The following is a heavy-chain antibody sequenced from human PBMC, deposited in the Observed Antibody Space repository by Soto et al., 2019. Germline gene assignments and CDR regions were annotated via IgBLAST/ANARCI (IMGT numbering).Heavy chain of an antibody. Sequence: EVQLVESGGGLVQPGRSLRLSCTASGFTFGDYAMSWFRQAPGKGLEWVGFIRSKAYGGTTEYAASVKGRFTISRDDSKSIAYLQMNSLKTEETVVYYCTRGDVLLWFGELFFDYWGQGTLVTVSS. J-gene: IGHJ4*02. CDR2: IRSKAYGGTT. CDR3: TRGDVLLWFGELFFDY. D-gene: IGHD3-10*01. CDR1: GFTFGDYA. V-gene: IGHV3-49*03.